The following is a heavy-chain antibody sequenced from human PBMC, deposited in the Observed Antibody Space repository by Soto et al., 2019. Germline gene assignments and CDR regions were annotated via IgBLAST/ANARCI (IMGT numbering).Heavy chain of an antibody. J-gene: IGHJ6*01. CDR1: GFTFSSYG. CDR2: IWYDGSNK. D-gene: IGHD2-15*01. CDR3: ASEYCSGGSCYYYGMEV. Sequence: QPGGSLRLSCAASGFTFSSYGMHWVRQAPGKGLEWVAVIWYDGSNKYYADSVKGRFTISRDNSKNTLYLQMNSLRAEDTAVYYCASEYCSGGSCYYYGMEVWGQGTTVIVSS. V-gene: IGHV3-33*01.